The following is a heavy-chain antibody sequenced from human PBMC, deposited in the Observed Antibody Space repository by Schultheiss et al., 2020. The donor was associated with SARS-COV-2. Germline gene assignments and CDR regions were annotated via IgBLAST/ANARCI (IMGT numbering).Heavy chain of an antibody. J-gene: IGHJ4*02. CDR1: GGSISSYY. CDR2: IDWDDDK. Sequence: TLSLTCTVSGGSISSYYWSWIRQPPGKALEWLALIDWDDDKYYSTSLKTRLTISKDTSKSQVVLTMTNMDPVDTATYYCARMSVDIVATIRYFDYWGQGTLVTVSS. D-gene: IGHD5-12*01. V-gene: IGHV2-70*18. CDR3: ARMSVDIVATIRYFDY.